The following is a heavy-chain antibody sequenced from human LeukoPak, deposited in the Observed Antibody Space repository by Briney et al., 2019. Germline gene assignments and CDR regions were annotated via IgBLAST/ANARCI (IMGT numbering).Heavy chain of an antibody. J-gene: IGHJ6*03. CDR2: ISAYNGNT. V-gene: IGHV1-18*01. D-gene: IGHD5-12*01. CDR1: GYTFTSYG. CDR3: ARNPQPGYSGYDVYYYHYMDV. Sequence: ASVKVSCKAPGYTFTSYGISWVRQAPGQGLEWMGWISAYNGNTNYAQKLQGRVTMTTDTSTSTAYMELRSLRSDDTAVYYCARNPQPGYSGYDVYYYHYMDVWGKGTTVTVSS.